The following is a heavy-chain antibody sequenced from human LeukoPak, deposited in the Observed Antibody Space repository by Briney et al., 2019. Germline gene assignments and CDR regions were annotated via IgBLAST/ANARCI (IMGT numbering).Heavy chain of an antibody. D-gene: IGHD6-13*01. J-gene: IGHJ4*02. CDR3: VRDHGVAAAGTISPFDY. CDR2: ISAYNGNT. Sequence: ASVKVSCKASGYTFTSYGISWVRQAPGQGLEWMGGISAYNGNTNYAQKIQGRVTMTTDTSTSTAHMELRSLSSDDTAVYYCVRDHGVAAAGTISPFDYWGQGTLVTVSS. CDR1: GYTFTSYG. V-gene: IGHV1-18*01.